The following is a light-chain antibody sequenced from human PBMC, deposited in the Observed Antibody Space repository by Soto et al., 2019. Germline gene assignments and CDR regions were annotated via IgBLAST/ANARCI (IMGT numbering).Light chain of an antibody. CDR2: AAF. J-gene: IGKJ4*01. CDR3: QQRSNWPPFT. Sequence: EIVLTQSPATLSLSPGERATLSCRASQSVGNSLAWYQKKPGQAPRLLILAAFNRATGVPARFSGSGSGRYYALTISSLETEDVAVCNCQQRSNWPPFTIGGGTKLE. CDR1: QSVGNS. V-gene: IGKV3-11*02.